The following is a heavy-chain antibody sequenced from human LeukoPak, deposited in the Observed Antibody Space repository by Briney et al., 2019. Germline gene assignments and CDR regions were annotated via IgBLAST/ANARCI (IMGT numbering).Heavy chain of an antibody. CDR3: ARHYLGGNYPDYFNH. CDR1: GRPIRSSSYY. J-gene: IGHJ4*02. V-gene: IGHV4-39*01. CDR2: TYYSANT. Sequence: WDTLSLMCTVSGRPIRSSSYYWGWIRQPPGRRQVGIGSTYYSANTYYNPSLKSPVTISIATSKNQFTLNPDSAAAADTALYSCARHYLGGNYPDYFNHWGQGTLVTVSS. D-gene: IGHD1-26*01.